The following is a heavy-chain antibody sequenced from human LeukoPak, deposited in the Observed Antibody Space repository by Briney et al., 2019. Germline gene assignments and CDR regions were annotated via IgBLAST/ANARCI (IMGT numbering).Heavy chain of an antibody. D-gene: IGHD5-18*01. Sequence: PGGSLRLSCAASGFTVSGNYMSWVRQAPGKGLEWVSVIYSGGRTHYADSVKGRFTISRDNSYNTLYLQMNSLRAEDTAVYYCARIRDTALVIDYWGQGTLVTVSS. V-gene: IGHV3-53*01. CDR1: GFTVSGNY. CDR3: ARIRDTALVIDY. CDR2: IYSGGRT. J-gene: IGHJ4*02.